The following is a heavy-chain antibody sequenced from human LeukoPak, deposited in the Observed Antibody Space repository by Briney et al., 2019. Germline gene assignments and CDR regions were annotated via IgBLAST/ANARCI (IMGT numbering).Heavy chain of an antibody. CDR1: GGTFSSYA. CDR2: IIPIFGTA. D-gene: IGHD3-3*01. Sequence: ASVKVSCKAPGGTFSSYAISWVRQAPGQGLEWMGGIIPIFGTANYAQKFQGRVTITADESTSTAYMELSSLRSEDTAVYYCASWSSRTIFGETPFDYWGQGTLVTVSS. CDR3: ASWSSRTIFGETPFDY. V-gene: IGHV1-69*01. J-gene: IGHJ4*02.